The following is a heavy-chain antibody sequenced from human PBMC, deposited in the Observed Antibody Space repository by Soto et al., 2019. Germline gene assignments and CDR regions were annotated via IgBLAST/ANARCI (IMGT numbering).Heavy chain of an antibody. J-gene: IGHJ3*02. CDR2: IIPILGIA. V-gene: IGHV1-69*04. CDR1: GGTFSSYT. Sequence: SVKVSCKASGGTFSSYTISWVRQAPGQGLEWMGRIIPILGIANYAQKFQGRVTITADKSTSTAYMELSSLRAEDTAVYYCAREPIPTVRAFDIWGQGTVVTVSS. D-gene: IGHD4-17*01. CDR3: AREPIPTVRAFDI.